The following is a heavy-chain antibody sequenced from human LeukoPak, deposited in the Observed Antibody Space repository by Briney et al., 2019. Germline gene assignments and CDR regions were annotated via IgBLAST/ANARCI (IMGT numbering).Heavy chain of an antibody. CDR2: INPSGGST. CDR3: ATDPLGSGYYVH. V-gene: IGHV1-46*01. D-gene: IGHD3-3*01. J-gene: IGHJ4*02. Sequence: ASVKVSCTASGYTFTSYYMHWVRQAPGQGLEWMGIINPSGGSTSYAQKFQGRVTMTRDTSTSTVYMELSSLRSEDTAVYYCATDPLGSGYYVHWGQGTLVTVSS. CDR1: GYTFTSYY.